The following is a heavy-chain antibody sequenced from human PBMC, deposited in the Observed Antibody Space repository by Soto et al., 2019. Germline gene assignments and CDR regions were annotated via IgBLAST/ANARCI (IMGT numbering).Heavy chain of an antibody. D-gene: IGHD3-22*01. CDR2: IYYSGST. CDR3: ASETYYYDSSGPFDY. CDR1: GGSISSGDYY. J-gene: IGHJ4*02. Sequence: SETLSLTCTVSGGSISSGDYYWSWIRQPPGKGLEWIGYIYYSGSTYYNPSLKSRVTISVDTSKNQFSLKLSSVTAADTAVYYCASETYYYDSSGPFDYWGQGTLVTV. V-gene: IGHV4-30-4*01.